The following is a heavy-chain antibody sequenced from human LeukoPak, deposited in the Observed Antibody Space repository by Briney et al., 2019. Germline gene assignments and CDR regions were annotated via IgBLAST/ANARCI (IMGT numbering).Heavy chain of an antibody. Sequence: PSETLSLTCAVSGGTFRGFFWSWIRQPPGKGPASIGEIDHSGSTNYDPSLESRVTLSVDTSKNQVSLTLNSVTAADTAVYYCARGLRFHIGSGNWFDLWGQGTLLTVSS. CDR3: ARGLRFHIGSGNWFDL. J-gene: IGHJ5*02. V-gene: IGHV4-34*01. CDR2: IDHSGST. CDR1: GGTFRGFF. D-gene: IGHD3-10*01.